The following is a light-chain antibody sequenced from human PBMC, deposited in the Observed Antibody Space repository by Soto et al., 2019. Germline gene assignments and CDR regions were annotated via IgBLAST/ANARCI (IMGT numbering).Light chain of an antibody. CDR2: GAS. CDR1: QSVSSSY. V-gene: IGKV3-20*01. Sequence: EIVLTQSPGTLSLSPGERATLSCRASQSVSSSYLAWYQQKPSQAPRLLIYGASSRATGIPDRLSGSGSGTDFTLTISRLEPEDFAVYYCQQYGSSPPYTFGQGTKLEIK. J-gene: IGKJ2*01. CDR3: QQYGSSPPYT.